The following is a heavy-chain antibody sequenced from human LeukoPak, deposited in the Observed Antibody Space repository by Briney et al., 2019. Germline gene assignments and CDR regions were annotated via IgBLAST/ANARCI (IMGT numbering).Heavy chain of an antibody. J-gene: IGHJ4*02. CDR2: INPNSGGT. CDR3: ARGVGAFDY. V-gene: IGHV1-2*02. CDR1: GSPFTVYY. D-gene: IGHD1-26*01. Sequence: ASVQFSCKASGSPFTVYYMHWVRQAPGQGLEWMGWINPNSGGTTYAQKFQGRVTMTRDTSISTAYMELSRLRSNDMAVYYSARGVGAFDYWGQGTLVTVSS.